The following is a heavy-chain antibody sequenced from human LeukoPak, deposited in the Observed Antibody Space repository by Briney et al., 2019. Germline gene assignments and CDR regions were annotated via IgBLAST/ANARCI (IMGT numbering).Heavy chain of an antibody. CDR2: IYHSGST. V-gene: IGHV4-38-2*02. J-gene: IGHJ4*02. CDR3: VKSGGYGLIDY. Sequence: SETLSLTCTVSGYSISSGYYWGWIRQPPGKGLEWIGSIYHSGSTYYNPSLKSRVTISVDTSKNQFSLKLSSVTAADTAMYFCVKSGGYGLIDYWGQGTLVTVSS. D-gene: IGHD1-26*01. CDR1: GYSISSGYY.